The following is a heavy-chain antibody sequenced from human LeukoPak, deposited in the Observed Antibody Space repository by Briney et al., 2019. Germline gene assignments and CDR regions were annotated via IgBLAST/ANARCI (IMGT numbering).Heavy chain of an antibody. D-gene: IGHD4-11*01. J-gene: IGHJ4*02. CDR1: GFTFSSCW. CDR2: IKQDGSEK. V-gene: IGHV3-7*01. CDR3: ANNDYTENY. Sequence: GGSLRLSCAASGFTFSSCWMSWVRQAPGKGLEWVANIKQDGSEKYYVDSVKGRFTISRDNSKNTLYLQMNSLRAEDTAVYYCANNDYTENYWGQGTLVTVSS.